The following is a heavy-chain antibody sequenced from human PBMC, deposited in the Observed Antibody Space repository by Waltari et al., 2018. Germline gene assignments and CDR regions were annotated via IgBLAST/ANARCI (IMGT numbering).Heavy chain of an antibody. CDR3: TRDWGHDSGDFEAN. D-gene: IGHD4-17*01. Sequence: QVQLQQWGAGLLKPSETLSLPCSVSGDSVSSNIAYGGWLRQPPGKGLEWIGTIRCSGKANYNPPLKSRVTRSLDRSKSDFSLKRSSVAAADTAGDYCTRDWGHDSGDFEANWGQGSLVTVSS. CDR2: IRCSGKA. V-gene: IGHV4-39*07. CDR1: GDSVSSNIAY. J-gene: IGHJ4*02.